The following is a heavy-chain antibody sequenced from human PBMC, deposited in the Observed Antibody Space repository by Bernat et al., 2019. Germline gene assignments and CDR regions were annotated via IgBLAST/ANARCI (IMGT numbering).Heavy chain of an antibody. CDR1: GFTFSSYA. Sequence: QVQLVESGGGVVQPGRSLRLSCAASGFTFSSYAMHWVRQAPGKGLEWVAVISYDGSNEYYADSVKGRFTISRDNSKNTLYLQMNSLRAEDTAVYYCARDPSGGYFDWLLSWGQGTLVTVSS. V-gene: IGHV3-30-3*01. D-gene: IGHD3-9*01. CDR2: ISYDGSNE. CDR3: ARDPSGGYFDWLLS. J-gene: IGHJ5*02.